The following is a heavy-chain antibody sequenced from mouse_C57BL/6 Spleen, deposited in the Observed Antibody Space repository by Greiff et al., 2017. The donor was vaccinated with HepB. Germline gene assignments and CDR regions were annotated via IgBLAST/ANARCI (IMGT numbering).Heavy chain of an antibody. V-gene: IGHV1-9*01. CDR3: ARRAAYGYDDGFAY. J-gene: IGHJ3*01. D-gene: IGHD2-2*01. CDR1: GYTFTGYW. CDR2: ILPGSGST. Sequence: QVQLKQSGAELMKPGASVKLSCKAPGYTFTGYWIEWVKQRPGHGLEWIGEILPGSGSTNYNEKFKAKATFTADTSSNPADMQLISLTTEDSAIYYCARRAAYGYDDGFAYWGQGTLVTVSA.